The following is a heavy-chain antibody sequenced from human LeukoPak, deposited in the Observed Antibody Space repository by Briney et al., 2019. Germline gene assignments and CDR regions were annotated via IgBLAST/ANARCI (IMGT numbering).Heavy chain of an antibody. CDR2: ISGSGGST. CDR3: AKAFLGVFTKGGKYY. Sequence: GGSLRLSCAASGFTFRSYAMSWVRQAPGKGLEWVSAISGSGGSTHYADSVKGRFTISRDNSKNTLYLQMNSLRAEDTAVYYFAKAFLGVFTKGGKYYGGQEPRVTVSS. J-gene: IGHJ4*02. CDR1: GFTFRSYA. V-gene: IGHV3-23*01. D-gene: IGHD3-3*01.